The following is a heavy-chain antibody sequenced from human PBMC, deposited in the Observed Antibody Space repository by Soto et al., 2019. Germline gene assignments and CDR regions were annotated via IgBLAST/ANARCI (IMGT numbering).Heavy chain of an antibody. J-gene: IGHJ6*02. CDR2: IYYSGST. CDR3: EREVSSWYGGYHYSYGMDV. V-gene: IGHV4-59*01. Sequence: QVQLQESGPGLVKPSETLSLTCTVSGGSISSYYWSWIRQPPGKGLEWIGYIYYSGSTNYNPSLKSRVTISVDTSKNHFSLKRSSVTAADTAVYYCEREVSSWYGGYHYSYGMDVWGQGTTVTVSS. D-gene: IGHD6-13*01. CDR1: GGSISSYY.